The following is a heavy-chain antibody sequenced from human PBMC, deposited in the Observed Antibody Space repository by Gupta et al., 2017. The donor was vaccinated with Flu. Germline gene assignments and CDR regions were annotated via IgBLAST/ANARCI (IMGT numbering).Heavy chain of an antibody. CDR2: MNPKSGDR. CDR1: Y. CDR3: VRDIAYTYFKYGGPKDF. D-gene: IGHD3-16*01. J-gene: IGHJ4*02. Sequence: YMHWVRQARGLGLEWVGRMNPKSGDRNYAPKGRYMVTLTRDTSISTAGMELTSLSYEETDLYYCVRDIAYTYFKYGGPKDFWGQGTLVTVSS. V-gene: IGHV1-2*02.